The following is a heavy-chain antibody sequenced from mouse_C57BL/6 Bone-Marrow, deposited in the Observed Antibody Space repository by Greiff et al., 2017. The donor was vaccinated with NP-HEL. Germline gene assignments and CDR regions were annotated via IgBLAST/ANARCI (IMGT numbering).Heavy chain of an antibody. CDR1: GYTFTAYS. J-gene: IGHJ1*03. CDR2: FYPGSGSI. CDR3: ARHGDYFGSSYGYFDV. Sequence: VQLPPSVSELLKPGASVTLSCKSSGYTFTAYSIHWVKQRSGQGLDWIGWFYPGSGSITYNEKFKDKATLTADKSSSTVYMDLSRLTSEDSAVYFCARHGDYFGSSYGYFDVWGTGTTVTVSS. D-gene: IGHD1-1*01. V-gene: IGHV1-62-2*01.